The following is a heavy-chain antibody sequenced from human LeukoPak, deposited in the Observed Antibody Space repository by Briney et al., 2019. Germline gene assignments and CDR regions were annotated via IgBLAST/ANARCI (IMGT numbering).Heavy chain of an antibody. V-gene: IGHV4-39*07. CDR3: ARGGYCGGDCYFYY. CDR2: IYHSGST. J-gene: IGHJ4*02. Sequence: PSETLSLTCTVSGGSISSSSYYWGWIRQPPGKGLEWIGTIYHSGSTYYNASLESRVTISVDTSKNQFSLKLSSVTAADTAVYYCARGGYCGGDCYFYYWGQGALVTVSS. CDR1: GGSISSSSYY. D-gene: IGHD2-21*02.